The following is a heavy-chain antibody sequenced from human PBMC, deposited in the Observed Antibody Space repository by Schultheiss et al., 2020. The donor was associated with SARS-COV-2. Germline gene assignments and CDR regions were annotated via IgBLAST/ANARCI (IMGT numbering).Heavy chain of an antibody. J-gene: IGHJ4*02. D-gene: IGHD3-22*01. V-gene: IGHV1-69*13. CDR3: ARDANYYDSSGYYRGEQGFDY. CDR1: GYTFTSYY. Sequence: SVKVSCKASGYTFTSYYMHWVRRAPGQGLEWMGGIIPIFGTANYAQKFQGRVTITADESTSTAYMELRSLRSDDTAVYYCARDANYYDSSGYYRGEQGFDYWGQGTLVTVSS. CDR2: IIPIFGTA.